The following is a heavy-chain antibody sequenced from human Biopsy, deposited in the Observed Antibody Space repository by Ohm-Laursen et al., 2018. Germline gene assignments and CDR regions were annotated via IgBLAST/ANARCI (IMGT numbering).Heavy chain of an antibody. V-gene: IGHV1-69*10. CDR1: GGTFSNYA. Sequence: SVKVSCKASGGTFSNYAISWVRQAPGEGLEWMGGIIAVSGLVNYAPKFQGRVSITADKSTTTAYKELSNLKSEDTAVYYCATPFQYYDSWGGYPPFDHWGQGTLVTVSS. D-gene: IGHD3-3*01. CDR3: ATPFQYYDSWGGYPPFDH. CDR2: IIAVSGLV. J-gene: IGHJ4*02.